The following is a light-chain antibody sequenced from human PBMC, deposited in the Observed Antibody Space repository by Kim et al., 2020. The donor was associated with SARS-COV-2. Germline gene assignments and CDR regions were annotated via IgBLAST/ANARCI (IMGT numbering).Light chain of an antibody. V-gene: IGLV1-44*01. J-gene: IGLJ3*02. CDR1: ISNIGRNV. CDR3: AAWDDSLKGSV. CDR2: SND. Sequence: GQRVTISCSGSISNIGRNVENWYQQLPGTAPKLLMYSNDYRPSGVPDRFSGSKSGTSASLAISGLQSEDEADYYCAAWDDSLKGSVFGGGTQLTVL.